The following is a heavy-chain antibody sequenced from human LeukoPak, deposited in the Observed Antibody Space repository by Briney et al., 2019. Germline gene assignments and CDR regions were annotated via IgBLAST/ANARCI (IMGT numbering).Heavy chain of an antibody. V-gene: IGHV3-23*01. D-gene: IGHD7-27*01. CDR3: AKAPTNWDSGY. J-gene: IGHJ4*02. CDR2: ISGSGGST. Sequence: PGGSLRLSCAASGFTFSNYAMSWVRQAPGKGLEWVSVISGSGGSTYYADSVKGRFTISRDNSKNTLYLQMNSLRAEDTAVYYWAKAPTNWDSGYWGQGTLVTVSS. CDR1: GFTFSNYA.